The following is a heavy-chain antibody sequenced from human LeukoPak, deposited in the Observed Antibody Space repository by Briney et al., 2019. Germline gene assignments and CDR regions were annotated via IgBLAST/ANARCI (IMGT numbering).Heavy chain of an antibody. Sequence: GGSLRLSCAASGFTFSSYAMHWVRQAPGKGLEWVAVISYDGSNKYYADSVKGRFTISRDNSKNTLYLQMNSLRAEDTAVYYCAREDAYGDYIDYWGQGTLVTVSS. CDR2: ISYDGSNK. D-gene: IGHD4-17*01. CDR3: AREDAYGDYIDY. J-gene: IGHJ4*02. CDR1: GFTFSSYA. V-gene: IGHV3-30-3*01.